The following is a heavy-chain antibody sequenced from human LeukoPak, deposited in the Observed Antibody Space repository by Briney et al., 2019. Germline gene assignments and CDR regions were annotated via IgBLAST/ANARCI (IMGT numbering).Heavy chain of an antibody. J-gene: IGHJ6*03. V-gene: IGHV3-7*01. Sequence: GGSLRLSCAASGFTFSSYWMSWVRQAPGKGLEGVANIKQDGSEQYYVDSVKGRFTISRDNAKNSLYLQMNSLRAEDTAVYYCARDLGSSGYYYYYYMDVWGKGTTVTVSS. D-gene: IGHD3-22*01. CDR1: GFTFSSYW. CDR2: IKQDGSEQ. CDR3: ARDLGSSGYYYYYYMDV.